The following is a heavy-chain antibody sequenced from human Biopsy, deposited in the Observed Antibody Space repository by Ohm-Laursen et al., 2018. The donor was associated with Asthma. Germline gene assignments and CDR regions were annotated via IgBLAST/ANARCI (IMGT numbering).Heavy chain of an antibody. CDR3: ARCQVGYSSGWSLLLKKIYYSGMDV. CDR2: IMTVFGTT. J-gene: IGHJ6*02. D-gene: IGHD6-19*01. V-gene: IGHV1-69*01. CDR1: GGTFSNFA. Sequence: SSVKVSCKAPGGTFSNFAISWVRQAPGQGLEWLGGIMTVFGTTNYAQKFQGRVTITADESTSTDYMEVTSLRSEDTAIYYCARCQVGYSSGWSLLLKKIYYSGMDVWGQGTAVTVSS.